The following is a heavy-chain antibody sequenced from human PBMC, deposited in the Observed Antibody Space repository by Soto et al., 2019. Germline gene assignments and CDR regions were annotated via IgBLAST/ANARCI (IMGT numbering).Heavy chain of an antibody. J-gene: IGHJ3*02. D-gene: IGHD3-3*01. CDR1: GGSISSYY. CDR3: ARLTWGYGANSDFWSGSSGLDI. Sequence: QVQLQESAPGLMKPSETLSLTCTVSGGSISSYYWSWIRQPPGKGLEWIGSIYYSGSTNYNPSLKSRAPISVDTSKNQFSLKLSSVTAAYTAVYYCARLTWGYGANSDFWSGSSGLDIWGQGTMVTVSS. CDR2: IYYSGST. V-gene: IGHV4-59*12.